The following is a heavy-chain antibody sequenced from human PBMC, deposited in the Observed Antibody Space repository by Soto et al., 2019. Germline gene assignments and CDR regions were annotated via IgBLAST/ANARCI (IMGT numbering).Heavy chain of an antibody. D-gene: IGHD6-13*01. CDR3: ARALGIAAAGTRIDNWFDP. V-gene: IGHV1-18*01. J-gene: IGHJ5*02. CDR1: GYTFTSYG. Sequence: VASVKVSCKASGYTFTSYGISWVRQAPGQGLEWMGWISAYNGNTNYAQKLQGRVTMTTDTSTSTAYMELRSLRSDDTAVYYCARALGIAAAGTRIDNWFDPWGQGTLVTVSS. CDR2: ISAYNGNT.